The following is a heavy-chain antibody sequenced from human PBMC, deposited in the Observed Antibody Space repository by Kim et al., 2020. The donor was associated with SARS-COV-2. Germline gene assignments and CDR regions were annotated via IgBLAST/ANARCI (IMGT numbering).Heavy chain of an antibody. Sequence: ADSVKGRFTISRHNSKNTLYLQMNSLRAEDTAVYYCARALEMATIIYFDYWGQGTLVTVSS. J-gene: IGHJ4*02. D-gene: IGHD5-12*01. CDR3: ARALEMATIIYFDY. V-gene: IGHV3-53*04.